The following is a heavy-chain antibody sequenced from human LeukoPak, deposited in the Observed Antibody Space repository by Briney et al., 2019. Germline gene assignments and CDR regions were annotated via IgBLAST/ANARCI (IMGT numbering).Heavy chain of an antibody. CDR2: ISGSGGST. CDR1: GFTFTRYA. D-gene: IGHD1-26*01. CDR3: AKDLGGSYPDYYFDY. V-gene: IGHV3-23*01. J-gene: IGHJ4*02. Sequence: GGSLRLSCAASGFTFTRYAMTWVRQAPGKGLEWVSAISGSGGSTYYADSVKGRFTISRDNSKNTLYLQMNSLRAEDTAVYYCAKDLGGSYPDYYFDYWGQGTLVTVSS.